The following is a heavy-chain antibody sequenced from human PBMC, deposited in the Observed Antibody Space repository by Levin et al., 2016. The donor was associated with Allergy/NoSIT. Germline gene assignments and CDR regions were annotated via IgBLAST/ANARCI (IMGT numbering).Heavy chain of an antibody. CDR3: ASRAPATNWFDP. V-gene: IGHV4-31*02. J-gene: IGHJ5*02. Sequence: WIRQPPGKGLEWIGYIYYSGSTYYNPSLKSRVTISVDTSKNQFSLKLSSVTAADTAVYYCASRAPATNWFDPWGQGTLVTVSS. CDR2: IYYSGST.